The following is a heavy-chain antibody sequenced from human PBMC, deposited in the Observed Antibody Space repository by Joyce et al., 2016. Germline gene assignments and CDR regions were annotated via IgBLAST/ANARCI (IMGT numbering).Heavy chain of an antibody. Sequence: EVQLVESGGGLVQPGGSLRFTCAASGVTFSKYGINWVRQAPGKGLEWVSYISSSSTIKQYADSVKGRFTISRDSAKNSLYLQMNSLRVEDTAVYYCARDGRSSGSDYWGQGTLVTVSS. CDR2: ISSSSTIK. V-gene: IGHV3-48*01. J-gene: IGHJ4*02. CDR3: ARDGRSSGSDY. D-gene: IGHD6-19*01. CDR1: GVTFSKYG.